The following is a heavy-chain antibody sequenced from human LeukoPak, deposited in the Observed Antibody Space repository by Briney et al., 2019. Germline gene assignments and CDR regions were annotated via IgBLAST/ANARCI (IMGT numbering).Heavy chain of an antibody. V-gene: IGHV3-49*03. J-gene: IGHJ4*02. D-gene: IGHD6-13*01. CDR2: IRSKSYGVTA. Sequence: GGSLRLSCTASGFTFGESAMSWFRQAPGKGLEWVAFIRSKSYGVTAEYAGSVRGRFTISRDDSKNVIYLQMDSPETEDTAVYYCSRGGGAAYDWGQGTRVTVSS. CDR1: GFTFGESA. CDR3: SRGGGAAYD.